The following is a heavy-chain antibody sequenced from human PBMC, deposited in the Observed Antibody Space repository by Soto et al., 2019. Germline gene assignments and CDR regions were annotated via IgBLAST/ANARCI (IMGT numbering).Heavy chain of an antibody. V-gene: IGHV3-74*03. Sequence: EVQLVESGGGLVQPGGSLRLSCAASGFTFSRSWMHWVRQAPGKGLVWVSRMYSDATSTKYADSVKGRFTISRDNTKNTLYLQMNSLRAEDTAVYYCVRDRGWSQYDYWGQGTLVTVSS. CDR1: GFTFSRSW. CDR2: MYSDATST. D-gene: IGHD2-15*01. CDR3: VRDRGWSQYDY. J-gene: IGHJ4*02.